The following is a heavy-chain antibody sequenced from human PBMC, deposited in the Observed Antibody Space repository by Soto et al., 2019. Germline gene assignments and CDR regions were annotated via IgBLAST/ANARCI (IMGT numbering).Heavy chain of an antibody. Sequence: GGSLRLSCAASGFTFSAYDMHWVRQTTGKGLEWVSAVGAADDPYYLGSVKGRFTISRENAKNSLYLQMNSLRAEDTAVYYCARAYSGRLPRRADYYFAMDVWGQGTTVTVSS. D-gene: IGHD2-15*01. J-gene: IGHJ6*02. V-gene: IGHV3-13*05. CDR3: ARAYSGRLPRRADYYFAMDV. CDR2: VGAADDP. CDR1: GFTFSAYD.